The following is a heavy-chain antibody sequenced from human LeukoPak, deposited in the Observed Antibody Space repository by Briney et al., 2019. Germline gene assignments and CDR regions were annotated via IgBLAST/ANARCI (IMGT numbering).Heavy chain of an antibody. CDR2: IYSGGST. CDR1: EFSVGSNY. D-gene: IGHD3-22*01. CDR3: AKDMYYYDSSGYYYSSDY. J-gene: IGHJ4*02. Sequence: PGGSLRLSCAASEFSVGSNYMTWVRQAPGKGLEWVSLIYSGGSTYYADSVKGRFTISRDNSKNTLYLQMNSLRAEDTAVYYCAKDMYYYDSSGYYYSSDYWGQGTLVTVSS. V-gene: IGHV3-53*01.